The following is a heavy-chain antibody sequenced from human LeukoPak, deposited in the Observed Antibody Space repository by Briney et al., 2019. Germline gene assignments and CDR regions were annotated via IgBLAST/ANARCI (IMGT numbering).Heavy chain of an antibody. CDR3: ARDLWYYDFWNGLDN. J-gene: IGHJ4*02. CDR2: ISSSSSYI. Sequence: GGSLRLSCAASGFTFSSYSMNWVRQAPGKGLEWVSSISSSSSYIYYADSVKGRFTISRDNAKNSLYLQMNSLRAEDTAVYYCARDLWYYDFWNGLDNWGQGTLVTVSS. D-gene: IGHD3-3*01. V-gene: IGHV3-21*01. CDR1: GFTFSSYS.